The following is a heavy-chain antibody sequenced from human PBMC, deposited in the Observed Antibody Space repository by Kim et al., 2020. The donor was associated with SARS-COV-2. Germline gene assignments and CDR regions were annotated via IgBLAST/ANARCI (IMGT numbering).Heavy chain of an antibody. CDR3: ARGPSYDLYFDY. V-gene: IGHV3-33*01. CDR1: GFTFSSYG. CDR2: IWYDGSNK. Sequence: GGSLRLSCAASGFTFSSYGMHWVRQAPGKGLEWVAVIWYDGSNKYYADSVKGRFTISRDNSKNTLYLQMNSLRAEDTAVYYCARGPSYDLYFDYWGQGTLVTVSS. D-gene: IGHD3-22*01. J-gene: IGHJ4*02.